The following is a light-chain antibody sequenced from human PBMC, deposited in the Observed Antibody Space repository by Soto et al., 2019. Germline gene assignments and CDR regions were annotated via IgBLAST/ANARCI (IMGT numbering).Light chain of an antibody. CDR1: SSDVGGYNY. J-gene: IGLJ1*01. V-gene: IGLV2-14*01. CDR2: EVS. Sequence: QSVLTQPASVSGSPGQSITISCTGTSSDVGGYNYVSWYQQHPGKAPKLMIYEVSNRPSWVSNRFSGSKSGNTASLTISGLQAEDEAAYYCTSYTSSITYVFGTGTKVTV. CDR3: TSYTSSITYV.